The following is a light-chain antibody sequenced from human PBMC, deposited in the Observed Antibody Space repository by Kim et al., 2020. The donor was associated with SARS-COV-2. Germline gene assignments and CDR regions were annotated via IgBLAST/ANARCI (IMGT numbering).Light chain of an antibody. CDR2: DAF. CDR3: QQRGNWPLT. Sequence: PGERATLPRRARQGVGNSFAWYQQKPGQAPRLLIYDAFSRASGVPARFSGSGSGTDFSLTISSLEPEDFAFYYCQQRGNWPLTFGQGTKVDIK. CDR1: QGVGNS. V-gene: IGKV3-11*01. J-gene: IGKJ1*01.